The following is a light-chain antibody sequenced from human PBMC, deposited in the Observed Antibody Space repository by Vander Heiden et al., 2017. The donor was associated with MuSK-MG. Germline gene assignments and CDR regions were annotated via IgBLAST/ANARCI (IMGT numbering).Light chain of an antibody. Sequence: SYKLTQPPSVSVSPGQTASITCSGDKLEDKYTSWYPQKAGQSPILVIYKDSKRPSGIPGRFSGSNSGNTATLTISGTQPMDEDDYYCQAWDITTAVFGGGTKLTVL. CDR1: KLEDKY. J-gene: IGLJ2*01. V-gene: IGLV3-1*01. CDR2: KDS. CDR3: QAWDITTAV.